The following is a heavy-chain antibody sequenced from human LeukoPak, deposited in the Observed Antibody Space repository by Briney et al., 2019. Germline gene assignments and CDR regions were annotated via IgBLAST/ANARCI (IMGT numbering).Heavy chain of an antibody. CDR3: ARARHYDSSGYYGYYYYGMDV. J-gene: IGHJ6*02. D-gene: IGHD3-22*01. Sequence: PGGSLRLSCAASGFTVSSNYMSWVRQAPGKGLEWVSVIYSGGSTYYADSVKGRFTISRDNSKNTLYLQMNSLRAKDTAVYYCARARHYDSSGYYGYYYYGMDVWGQGTTVTVSS. CDR2: IYSGGST. V-gene: IGHV3-66*01. CDR1: GFTVSSNY.